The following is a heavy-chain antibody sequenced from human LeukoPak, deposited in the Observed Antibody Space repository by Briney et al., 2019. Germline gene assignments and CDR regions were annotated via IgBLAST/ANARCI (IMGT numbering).Heavy chain of an antibody. V-gene: IGHV3-48*02. Sequence: PGGSLRLSCAASGFTVSSNYMNWVRQAPGKGLEWVSYISSSSSTIYYADSVKGRFTISRDNAKYSLYLQMNSLRDEDTAVYYCARDADCITTSCHDAEYFHHWGQGTLVTVSS. CDR3: ARDADCITTSCHDAEYFHH. J-gene: IGHJ1*01. D-gene: IGHD2-2*01. CDR1: GFTVSSNY. CDR2: ISSSSSTI.